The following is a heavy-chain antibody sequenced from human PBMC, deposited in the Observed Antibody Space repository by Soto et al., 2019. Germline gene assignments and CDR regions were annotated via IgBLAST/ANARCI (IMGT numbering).Heavy chain of an antibody. D-gene: IGHD1-20*01. V-gene: IGHV3-23*01. J-gene: IGHJ4*02. Sequence: GGSLRLSCASSGFTFSSYTMSLVRQPPGKGLEWISAVSGSGGSTYYADSVKGRFTISRDNSKDTLYLQMNNLRAEDTAVYYCAKPPDYNWNDYWGQGTLVTVSS. CDR2: VSGSGGST. CDR1: GFTFSSYT. CDR3: AKPPDYNWNDY.